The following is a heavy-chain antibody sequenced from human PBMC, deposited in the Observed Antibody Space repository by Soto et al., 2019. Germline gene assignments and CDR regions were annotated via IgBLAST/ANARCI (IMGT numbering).Heavy chain of an antibody. CDR1: GYTFTSYF. CDR3: ARDAGINDY. V-gene: IGHV1-3*01. D-gene: IGHD6-13*01. Sequence: QVQLVQSGAEVKKPGASVKVSCKTSGYTFTSYFMHWMRQAPGQRLEWMGWINAGNGDTKYSQKYQGRVTITRDTSASTAYMELSSLRSEGTAVYYCARDAGINDYWGQGTLVTVSS. CDR2: INAGNGDT. J-gene: IGHJ4*02.